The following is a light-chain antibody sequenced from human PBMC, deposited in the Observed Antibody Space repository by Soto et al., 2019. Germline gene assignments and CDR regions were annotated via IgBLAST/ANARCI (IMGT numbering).Light chain of an antibody. CDR3: QKRSNWPPT. CDR2: DAS. Sequence: EIVLTQSPATLSLSPGERGTLSCRASQSVSSYLAWYQQKPGQAPRLLIYDASNRATGIPARFSGSGSGTDFTLTISSLEPEDFAVYYCQKRSNWPPTFGQGTKVEIK. CDR1: QSVSSY. V-gene: IGKV3-11*01. J-gene: IGKJ1*01.